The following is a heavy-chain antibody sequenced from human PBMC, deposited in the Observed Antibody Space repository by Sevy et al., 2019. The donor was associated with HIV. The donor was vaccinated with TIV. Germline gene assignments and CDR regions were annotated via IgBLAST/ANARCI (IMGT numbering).Heavy chain of an antibody. Sequence: SQTLSLTCVISGDSVSSNRAAWNWIRQSPSRGLEWLGRTYYRSKWYTDYAVSVKSRITNNPDTSKNQVSLQLNSVTPEDTAGYYCTRGAHSLDYWGQGTLVTVSS. J-gene: IGHJ4*02. CDR2: TYYRSKWYT. CDR1: GDSVSSNRAA. V-gene: IGHV6-1*01. CDR3: TRGAHSLDY. D-gene: IGHD2-15*01.